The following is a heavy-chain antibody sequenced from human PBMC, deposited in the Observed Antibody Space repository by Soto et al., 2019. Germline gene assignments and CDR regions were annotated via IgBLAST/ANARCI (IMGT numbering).Heavy chain of an antibody. CDR2: ISGSSDSI. CDR1: GFTFSSYS. Sequence: PGGSLRLSCAASGFTFSSYSMNWVRQAPGKGLEWVSDISGSSDSIYYADSVKGRFTISRDNSKNTLYLQMNSLRAEDTAVYYCATCSGGSCYHPFDYWGQGTQVTVSS. D-gene: IGHD2-15*01. J-gene: IGHJ4*02. CDR3: ATCSGGSCYHPFDY. V-gene: IGHV3-23*01.